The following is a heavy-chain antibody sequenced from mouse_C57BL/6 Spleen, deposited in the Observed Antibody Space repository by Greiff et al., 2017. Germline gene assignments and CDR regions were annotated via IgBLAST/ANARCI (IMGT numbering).Heavy chain of an antibody. Sequence: EVQLQQSGPELVKPGASVKISCKASGYSFTGYYMNWVKQSPEKSLEWIGEINPSTGGTTYNQKFKAKATLTVDKSSSTAYMQLKSLTSEDSAVYYCARGLRNFDYWGQGTTLTVSS. CDR3: ARGLRNFDY. J-gene: IGHJ2*01. D-gene: IGHD3-1*01. CDR2: INPSTGGT. V-gene: IGHV1-42*01. CDR1: GYSFTGYY.